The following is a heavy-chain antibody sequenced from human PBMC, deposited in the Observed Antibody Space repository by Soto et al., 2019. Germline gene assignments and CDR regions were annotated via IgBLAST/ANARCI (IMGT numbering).Heavy chain of an antibody. Sequence: QVQLVQSGAEVKKPGASVKVSCKASGYTFTDYFMHWVLQAPGQGLEWMGWINPNSGGTNYAQKFQGWVSMTRDTSISTAYMELSRLRSDDTAVYYCARGLGGYYYMGVWGKGTTVTVSS. D-gene: IGHD3-16*01. CDR2: INPNSGGT. J-gene: IGHJ6*03. V-gene: IGHV1-2*04. CDR1: GYTFTDYF. CDR3: ARGLGGYYYMGV.